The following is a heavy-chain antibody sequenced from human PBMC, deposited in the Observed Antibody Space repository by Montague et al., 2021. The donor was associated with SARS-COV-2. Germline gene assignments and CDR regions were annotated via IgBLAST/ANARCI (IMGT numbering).Heavy chain of an antibody. V-gene: IGHV3-11*03. D-gene: IGHD3-9*01. J-gene: IGHJ4*02. CDR3: ARQGRYFDWLLMARGHQRTEGVDY. CDR2: ISSSSSYT. Sequence: SLSLSCSASGFTFSDYYMSWIRQAPGKGLEWVSYISSSSSYTNYADSVKGRFTISRDNAKNSLYLQMNSLRAEDTAVYYCARQGRYFDWLLMARGHQRTEGVDYWGQGTLVTVSS. CDR1: GFTFSDYY.